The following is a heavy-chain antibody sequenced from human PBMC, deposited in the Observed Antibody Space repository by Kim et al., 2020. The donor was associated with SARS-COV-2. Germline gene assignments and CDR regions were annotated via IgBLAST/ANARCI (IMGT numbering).Heavy chain of an antibody. J-gene: IGHJ6*02. Sequence: SVKGRFTISRDNAKNSLYLQMNSLRAEDTAVYYCARDKTIFSYYYYGMDVWGQGTTVTVSS. CDR3: ARDKTIFSYYYYGMDV. V-gene: IGHV3-21*01. D-gene: IGHD3-3*01.